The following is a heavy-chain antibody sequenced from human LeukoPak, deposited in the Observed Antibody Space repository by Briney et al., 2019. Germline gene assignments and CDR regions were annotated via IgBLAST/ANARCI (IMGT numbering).Heavy chain of an antibody. CDR1: GGTFSSYA. V-gene: IGHV1-69*06. CDR3: ARSIDGEYYYSYMDV. Sequence: SVKVSCKASGGTFSSYAISWVRQAPGQGLEWMGGIIPIFGTANYAQKFQGRVTITADKSTSTAYMELSSLRSEDTAVYYCARSIDGEYYYSYMDVWGKGTTVTVSS. D-gene: IGHD5-24*01. J-gene: IGHJ6*03. CDR2: IIPIFGTA.